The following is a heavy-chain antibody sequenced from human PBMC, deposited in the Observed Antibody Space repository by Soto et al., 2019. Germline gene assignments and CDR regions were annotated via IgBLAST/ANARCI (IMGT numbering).Heavy chain of an antibody. CDR3: ARGPSSLTRFDY. D-gene: IGHD2-2*01. CDR1: GFTFSSYA. CDR2: ISYDGSNK. V-gene: IGHV3-30-3*01. J-gene: IGHJ4*02. Sequence: PWGSLRLSCAASGFTFSSYALHWVRQAPGKGLEWVAVISYDGSNKYYADSVKGRFTISRDNSKNTLYVQMNSLRGEDTAVYYCARGPSSLTRFDYWGQGTLVTVSS.